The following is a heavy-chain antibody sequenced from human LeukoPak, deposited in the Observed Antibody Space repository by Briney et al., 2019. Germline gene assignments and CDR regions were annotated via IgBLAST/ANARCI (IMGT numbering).Heavy chain of an antibody. J-gene: IGHJ4*02. V-gene: IGHV4-59*01. CDR3: ARGITIFGVVIEYYFDY. CDR1: GGSISSYY. CDR2: IYYSGST. D-gene: IGHD3-3*01. Sequence: PSETLSLTCTVSGGSISSYYWSWIRQPPGKGLEWIGYIYYSGSTNYNPSLKSRVTISVDTSKNQFSLKLSSVTAADTAVYYCARGITIFGVVIEYYFDYWGQGTLVTVSS.